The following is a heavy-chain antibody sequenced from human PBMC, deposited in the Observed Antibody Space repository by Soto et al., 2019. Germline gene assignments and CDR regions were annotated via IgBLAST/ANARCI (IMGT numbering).Heavy chain of an antibody. CDR1: GGSISSSSYY. Sequence: SETLSLTCTVSGGSISSSSYYWGWIRQPPGKGLEWIGSIYYSGSTYYDPSLKSRVTISVDTSKNQFSLKLSSVTAADTAAYYCARGPAATYPYYYYGMDVWGQGTTVTVSS. CDR3: ARGPAATYPYYYYGMDV. V-gene: IGHV4-39*01. CDR2: IYYSGST. D-gene: IGHD2-2*01. J-gene: IGHJ6*02.